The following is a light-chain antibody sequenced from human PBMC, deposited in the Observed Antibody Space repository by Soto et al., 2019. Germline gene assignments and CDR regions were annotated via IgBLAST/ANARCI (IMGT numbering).Light chain of an antibody. V-gene: IGKV1-27*01. J-gene: IGKJ1*01. CDR2: AAS. Sequence: DILMTQSPSSLSASVGDRVTITCRASQSISNYLAWYQQKPGKVPKLLIYAASTLQAGVPSRVSGGGSGTDFTLTISSLQPEDVVTYYCQEYNSAPWTFGQGTKVEIK. CDR1: QSISNY. CDR3: QEYNSAPWT.